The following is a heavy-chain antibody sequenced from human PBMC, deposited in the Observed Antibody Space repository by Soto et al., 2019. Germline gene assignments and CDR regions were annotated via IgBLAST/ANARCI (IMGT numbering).Heavy chain of an antibody. Sequence: SVKVSCKASGGTFSSYSISWVRQAPGQGLEWMGGIIPIFGTANYAQKFQGRVTITADESTSTAYMELSSLRSEDTAVYYCAKGGGYYGYYYYGMDVWGQGTTVTVSS. CDR1: GGTFSSYS. D-gene: IGHD3-22*01. J-gene: IGHJ6*02. CDR3: AKGGGYYGYYYYGMDV. V-gene: IGHV1-69*13. CDR2: IIPIFGTA.